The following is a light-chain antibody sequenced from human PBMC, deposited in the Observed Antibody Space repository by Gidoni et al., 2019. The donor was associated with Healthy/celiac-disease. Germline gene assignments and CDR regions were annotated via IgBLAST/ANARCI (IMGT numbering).Light chain of an antibody. CDR1: QSVSSY. V-gene: IGKV3-11*01. Sequence: EIVLTQSPATLSLSPGERATLACRASQSVSSYLAWYQQKPGQAPRLLIYDASNSATGIPARFSGSWSGTDFTLTISSLEPEDFSVYYCQQRSNWTFGQGTKVDIK. J-gene: IGKJ1*01. CDR2: DAS. CDR3: QQRSNWT.